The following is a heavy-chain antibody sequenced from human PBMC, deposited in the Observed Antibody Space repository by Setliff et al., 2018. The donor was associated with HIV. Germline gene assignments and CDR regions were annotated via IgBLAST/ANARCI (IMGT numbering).Heavy chain of an antibody. CDR3: ANLWEMGA. J-gene: IGHJ5*02. CDR1: GFTFSSYS. CDR2: ISSSSYI. D-gene: IGHD1-26*01. Sequence: GGSLRLSCAASGFTFSSYSMNWVRQAPGKGLEWVSSISSSSYISYADSVKGRFAISRDNAKNLLYLEMSSLRAEDTALYLCANLWEMGAWGQGTLVTVSS. V-gene: IGHV3-21*04.